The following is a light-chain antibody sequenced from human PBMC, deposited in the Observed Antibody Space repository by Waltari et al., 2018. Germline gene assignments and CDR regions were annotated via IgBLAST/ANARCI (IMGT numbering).Light chain of an antibody. Sequence: QSALTQPASVSGSPGQSITISCTGTSSDVGGYKYGSWYQQHPGKAPKLIIYDVNNRPSGVSNRFSGSKSANTASLTISGLQAEDEADYYCNSFTLGTALLVFGGGTKLTVL. J-gene: IGLJ2*01. V-gene: IGLV2-14*03. CDR3: NSFTLGTALLV. CDR2: DVN. CDR1: SSDVGGYKY.